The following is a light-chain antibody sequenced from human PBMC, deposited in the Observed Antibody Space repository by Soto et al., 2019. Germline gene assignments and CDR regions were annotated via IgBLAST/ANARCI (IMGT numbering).Light chain of an antibody. CDR1: RSNIGSNT. CDR3: AAWDDSRSGPV. J-gene: IGLJ2*01. V-gene: IGLV1-44*01. CDR2: SSD. Sequence: QSALTQPPSASGTPGQRVTISCSGSRSNIGSNTVNWYQQLPGTAPKLLIYSSDQRPSGVPDRFSGSKSGTSASLAISGLQSEDEADYYCAAWDDSRSGPVFGGGTKLTVL.